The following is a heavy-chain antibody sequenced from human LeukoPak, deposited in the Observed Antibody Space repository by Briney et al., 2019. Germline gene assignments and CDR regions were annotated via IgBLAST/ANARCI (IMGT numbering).Heavy chain of an antibody. CDR3: AKGEGRRTMIVVVSIDY. V-gene: IGHV3-23*01. J-gene: IGHJ4*02. CDR2: ISGSGGST. D-gene: IGHD3-22*01. CDR1: GFTFSSYA. Sequence: GGSLRLSCAASGFTFSSYAMSWVRQAPWKGLEWVSAISGSGGSTYYADSVKGRFTISRDNSKNTLYLQMNSLRAEDTAVYYCAKGEGRRTMIVVVSIDYWGQGTLVTVSS.